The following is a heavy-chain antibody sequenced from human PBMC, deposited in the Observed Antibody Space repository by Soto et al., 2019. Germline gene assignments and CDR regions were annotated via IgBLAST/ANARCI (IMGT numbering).Heavy chain of an antibody. J-gene: IGHJ4*02. CDR1: GFTFSSYA. V-gene: IGHV3-23*01. D-gene: IGHD6-19*01. CDR3: AKHASSGWYPFDY. Sequence: PRGSLRLSCAASGFTFSSYAMSWVRQAPGKGLEWVSAISGSGGSTYYADSVKGRFTISRDNSKNTLYLKMNSLRAEDTAVYYCAKHASSGWYPFDYWGQGTLVTVSS. CDR2: ISGSGGST.